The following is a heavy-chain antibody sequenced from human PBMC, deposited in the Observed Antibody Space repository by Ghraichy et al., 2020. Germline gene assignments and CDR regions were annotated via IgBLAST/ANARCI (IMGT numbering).Heavy chain of an antibody. CDR2: INHSGST. Sequence: SETLSLTCAVYGGSFSGYYWSWIRQPPGKGLEWIGEINHSGSTNYNPSLKSRVTISVDTSKNQFSLKLSSVTAADTAVYYCARAVAALYNWFDPWGQGTLVTVSS. J-gene: IGHJ5*02. D-gene: IGHD6-6*01. V-gene: IGHV4-34*01. CDR1: GGSFSGYY. CDR3: ARAVAALYNWFDP.